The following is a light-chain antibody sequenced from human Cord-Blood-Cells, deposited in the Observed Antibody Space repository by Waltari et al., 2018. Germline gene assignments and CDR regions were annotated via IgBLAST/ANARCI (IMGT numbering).Light chain of an antibody. CDR2: AAS. J-gene: IGKJ3*01. Sequence: DIQMTQTQSSLSASVGDRVTLTCRASQSISSYLNWNQQKPGKAPKLLIYAASSLQSGVPSRFSGSGSGTDFTLTISSLQPEDFATYYCQQSYSTPPVTFGPGTKVDIK. CDR3: QQSYSTPPVT. V-gene: IGKV1-39*01. CDR1: QSISSY.